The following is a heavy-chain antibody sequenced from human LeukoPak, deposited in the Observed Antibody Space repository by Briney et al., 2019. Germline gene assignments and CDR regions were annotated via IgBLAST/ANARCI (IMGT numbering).Heavy chain of an antibody. Sequence: GGSLRLSCADSGFTFSSNYMRWVRQAPGKGLEWVSVIYSGGSTHYADSVKGRFTISRDNSKNTLYLQMNSLRAEDTAVYYCARDRLHYDSLTGYPADWGQGTLVTVSS. D-gene: IGHD3-9*01. CDR2: IYSGGST. CDR1: GFTFSSNY. J-gene: IGHJ4*02. V-gene: IGHV3-66*01. CDR3: ARDRLHYDSLTGYPAD.